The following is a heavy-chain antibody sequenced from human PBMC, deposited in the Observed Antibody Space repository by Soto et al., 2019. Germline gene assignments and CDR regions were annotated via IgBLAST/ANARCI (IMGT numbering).Heavy chain of an antibody. CDR3: AKDVYFDSYYFDQ. J-gene: IGHJ4*02. CDR2: LSHDGRQK. V-gene: IGHV3-30*04. CDR1: GFTVTSHA. D-gene: IGHD3-9*01. Sequence: PGGSLRLSCAASGFTVTSHAMHWVRQAPGKGLEWVAVLSHDGRQKHYVDSVKGRFTLSRDESDNTVYLQMNSLRPEDTAVYYCAKDVYFDSYYFDQWGQGTLVPVSS.